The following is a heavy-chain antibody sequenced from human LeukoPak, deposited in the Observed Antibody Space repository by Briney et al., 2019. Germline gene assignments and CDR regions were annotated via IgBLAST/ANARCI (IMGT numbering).Heavy chain of an antibody. J-gene: IGHJ4*02. D-gene: IGHD3-16*01. V-gene: IGHV3-23*01. CDR2: TSPSGDLT. CDR3: AKDRLGGPYFFHY. CDR1: GFTFSNYA. Sequence: GGSPRLSCRASGFTFSNYAMRWVRQAPGKGLEWVSATSPSGDLTYYTDSVKGRFTVSRDNSKNTLYLQINSLRAEDTAVYFCAKDRLGGPYFFHYWGQGTLVTVSS.